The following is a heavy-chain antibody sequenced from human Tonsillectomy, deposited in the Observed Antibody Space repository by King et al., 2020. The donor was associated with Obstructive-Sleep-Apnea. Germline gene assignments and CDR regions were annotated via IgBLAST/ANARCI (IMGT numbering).Heavy chain of an antibody. J-gene: IGHJ4*02. CDR2: IYSGGST. D-gene: IGHD3-3*01. Sequence: VQLVESGGGLVQPGGSLRLSCAASGLTVSSNFMNWVRQAPGKGLEWGSVIYSGGSTFHADSVKGRFTISRDNSKNTLYLQINSPRAVDTAVYFCASGADFSPFDYWGQGTLVTVSS. CDR3: ASGADFSPFDY. V-gene: IGHV3-66*01. CDR1: GLTVSSNF.